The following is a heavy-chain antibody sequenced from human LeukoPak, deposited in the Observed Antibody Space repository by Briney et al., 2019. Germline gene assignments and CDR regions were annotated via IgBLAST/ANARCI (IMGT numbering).Heavy chain of an antibody. J-gene: IGHJ4*02. Sequence: ASVKVSCKASGYTFSTYDINWVRQATGQGLEWMGWMNPNSGNTGYVQKFQGRINMTRNTSISTAYMELSGLRSEDTAVYYCARVRYYGPGIYYRGLAYWGQGSLVTVSS. CDR1: GYTFSTYD. V-gene: IGHV1-8*01. CDR2: MNPNSGNT. D-gene: IGHD3-10*01. CDR3: ARVRYYGPGIYYRGLAY.